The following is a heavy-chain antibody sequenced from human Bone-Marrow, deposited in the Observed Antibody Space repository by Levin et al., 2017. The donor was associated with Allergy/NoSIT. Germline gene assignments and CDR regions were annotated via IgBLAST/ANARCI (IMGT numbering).Heavy chain of an antibody. Sequence: ASVKVSCKASGYTFLNYYMHCVRQAPGQGLEWVGVINPSDTSTAYAQSFQGRLTMTRDTSTSSVYVELRSLRSEDTAVYYCARGAESSSYSYYYGMDVWGQGTTVTVSS. CDR2: INPSDTST. D-gene: IGHD4-11*01. J-gene: IGHJ6*02. CDR3: ARGAESSSYSYYYGMDV. V-gene: IGHV1-46*01. CDR1: GYTFLNYY.